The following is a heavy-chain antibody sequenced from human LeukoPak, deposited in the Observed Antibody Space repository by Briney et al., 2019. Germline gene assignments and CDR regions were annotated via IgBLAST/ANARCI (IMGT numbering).Heavy chain of an antibody. Sequence: GGSLRLSCAASGFTFSNYWMHWVRQAPGKGLVWVSRIHSGGSTTSYADSVKGRFTISRDNAKNTLYLQMNSLRVEDTAVYYCARDLVVTSGYWGQGTLVTVSS. V-gene: IGHV3-74*01. CDR1: GFTFSNYW. CDR3: ARDLVVTSGY. J-gene: IGHJ4*02. CDR2: IHSGGSTT. D-gene: IGHD2-2*01.